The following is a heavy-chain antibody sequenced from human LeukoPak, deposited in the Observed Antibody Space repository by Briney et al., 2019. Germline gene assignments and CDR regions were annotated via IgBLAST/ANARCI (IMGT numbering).Heavy chain of an antibody. J-gene: IGHJ4*02. CDR2: INTDGSST. Sequence: PGGSLRLSCSASGFTLSNYWIHWVRQAPGKGLVWVSRINTDGSSTNYADSVRGRFTVSRDNAKNTLYLQMNSLRAEDTAVYYCARDEVEYSSSWYRTNPDSGSSKGGGYFDYWGQGTLVTVSS. CDR1: GFTLSNYW. CDR3: ARDEVEYSSSWYRTNPDSGSSKGGGYFDY. D-gene: IGHD6-13*01. V-gene: IGHV3-74*01.